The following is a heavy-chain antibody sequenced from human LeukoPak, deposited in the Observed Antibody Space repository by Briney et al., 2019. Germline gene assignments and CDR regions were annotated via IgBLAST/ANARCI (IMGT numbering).Heavy chain of an antibody. CDR3: SRAVRVSGDAFDF. CDR2: IRNKDYGETT. J-gene: IGHJ3*01. Sequence: GGSLRLSCSTSGFTFGDYPMSWFRQAPGKGLEWVGYIRNKDYGETTEYAASVKGRSTISRDDSESIAYLQIHSLRTEDTGVYYCSRAVRVSGDAFDFWGQGTMVTVSS. CDR1: GFTFGDYP. V-gene: IGHV3-49*03.